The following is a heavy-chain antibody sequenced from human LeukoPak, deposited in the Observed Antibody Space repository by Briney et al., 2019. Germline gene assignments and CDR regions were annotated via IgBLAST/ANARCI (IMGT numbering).Heavy chain of an antibody. Sequence: GGSLRLSCAASGFTVSSNYMSWVRQAPGKGLEWVSVIYSGGSTYYADSVKGRFTISRDNSKNTLYLQMNGLRAEDTAVYYCARDSEVGYNVDTAKPSDYYGMDVWGQGTTVTVSS. CDR2: IYSGGST. CDR3: ARDSEVGYNVDTAKPSDYYGMDV. D-gene: IGHD5-18*01. V-gene: IGHV3-66*01. J-gene: IGHJ6*02. CDR1: GFTVSSNY.